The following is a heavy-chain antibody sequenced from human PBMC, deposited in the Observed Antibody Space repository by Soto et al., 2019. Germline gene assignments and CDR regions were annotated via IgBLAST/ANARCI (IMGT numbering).Heavy chain of an antibody. Sequence: SETLSLTCAVSGGSISSGGYSWSWIRQPPGKGLEWIGYIYPSGSTNYNPSFKSRVRISVDVSKNQVSLRLSSVTAADTAIYYCARGRRGPRIAEEPAFSRYNDYRYRMYVWSQRTTVTVSS. J-gene: IGHJ6*02. D-gene: IGHD2-2*01. V-gene: IGHV4-30-2*01. CDR1: GGSISSGGYS. CDR2: IYPSGST. CDR3: ARGRRGPRIAEEPAFSRYNDYRYRMYV.